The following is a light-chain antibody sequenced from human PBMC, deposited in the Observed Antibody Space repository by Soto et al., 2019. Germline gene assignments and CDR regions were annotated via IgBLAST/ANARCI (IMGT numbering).Light chain of an antibody. Sequence: EIVLTQSPGTLSFSPGDRATLSCRASQSVSSYLAWYQQKPGQGPRLLIYDASNRATGIPARFSGSGSGTDFTLTISSLEPEDFALYYCQQRSNWPLTLGGGTKVEIK. CDR2: DAS. CDR1: QSVSSY. J-gene: IGKJ4*02. V-gene: IGKV3-11*01. CDR3: QQRSNWPLT.